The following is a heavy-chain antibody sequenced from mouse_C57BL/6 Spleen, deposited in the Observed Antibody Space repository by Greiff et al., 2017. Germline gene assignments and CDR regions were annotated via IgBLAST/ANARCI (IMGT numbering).Heavy chain of an antibody. CDR3: ARNPHYYGSSDWYFDV. Sequence: VQLQQPGAELVRPGTSVKLSCKASGYTFTSYWMHWVKQRPGQGLEWIGVIDPSDSYTNYNQKFKGKATLTVDTSSSTAYMQLSSLTSEDSAVYYCARNPHYYGSSDWYFDVWGTGTTVTVSS. CDR1: GYTFTSYW. D-gene: IGHD1-1*01. V-gene: IGHV1-59*01. J-gene: IGHJ1*03. CDR2: IDPSDSYT.